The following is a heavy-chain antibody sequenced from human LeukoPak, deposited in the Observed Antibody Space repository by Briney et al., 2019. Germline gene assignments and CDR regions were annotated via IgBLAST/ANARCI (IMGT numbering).Heavy chain of an antibody. CDR1: GGSISSSSYY. V-gene: IGHV4-39*07. J-gene: IGHJ4*02. CDR3: ARVKPGYSRGAADY. Sequence: PSETLSLTCTVSGGSISSSSYYWGWIRQPPGKGLEWIGSIYYSGSTYYNPSLKSRVTMSVDTSKNQFSLHLSSVTAADTAVYYCARVKPGYSRGAADYWGQGTLVTVSS. CDR2: IYYSGST. D-gene: IGHD6-13*01.